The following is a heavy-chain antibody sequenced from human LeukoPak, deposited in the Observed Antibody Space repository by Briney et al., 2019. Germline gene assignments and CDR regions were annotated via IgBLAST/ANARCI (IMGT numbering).Heavy chain of an antibody. CDR1: GFTFSSYG. D-gene: IGHD3-3*01. V-gene: IGHV3-30*18. J-gene: IGHJ6*01. Sequence: PGRSLTLSCTASGFTFSSYGMHWVRQAPGKGLEWMAFISYDGSNKYYAYSVKRRFTISRDNSKNTLYLQMNSLRAEDTAVYYCSKGQNDDFWNYNPTLEYGMDVGRQGT. CDR2: ISYDGSNK. CDR3: SKGQNDDFWNYNPTLEYGMDV.